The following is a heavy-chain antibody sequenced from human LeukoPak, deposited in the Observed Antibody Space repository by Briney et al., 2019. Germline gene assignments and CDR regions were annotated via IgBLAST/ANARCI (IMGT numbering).Heavy chain of an antibody. CDR3: ARADYGNYIYHYYYGMDV. Sequence: PGRSLRLSCAASGFTFSSYAMHWVRQAPGKGLEWVAVISYDGSNKYYADSVKGRFTISRDNSKNTLYLQMNSLRAEDTAVYYCARADYGNYIYHYYYGMDVWGQGTTVTVSS. V-gene: IGHV3-30-3*01. CDR1: GFTFSSYA. CDR2: ISYDGSNK. J-gene: IGHJ6*02. D-gene: IGHD4-11*01.